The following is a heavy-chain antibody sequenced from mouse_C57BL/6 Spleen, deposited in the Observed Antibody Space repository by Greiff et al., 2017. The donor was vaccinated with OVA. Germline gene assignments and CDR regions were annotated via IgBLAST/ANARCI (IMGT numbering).Heavy chain of an antibody. CDR1: GYTFTDYY. J-gene: IGHJ3*01. D-gene: IGHD2-4*01. Sequence: VQLQQSGPVLVKPGASVKMSCKASGYTFTDYYMNWVKQSHGKSLEWIGVINPYNGGTSYNQKFKGKATLTVDKSSSTAYMELNSLTSEDSAVYYCARGGDYVPFAYWGQGTLVTVSA. CDR2: INPYNGGT. CDR3: ARGGDYVPFAY. V-gene: IGHV1-19*01.